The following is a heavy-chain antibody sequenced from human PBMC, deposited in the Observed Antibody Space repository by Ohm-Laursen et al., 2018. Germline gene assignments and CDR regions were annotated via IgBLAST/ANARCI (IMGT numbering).Heavy chain of an antibody. J-gene: IGHJ2*01. V-gene: IGHV3-7*01. CDR3: AREVAVAGINWYFDL. CDR1: GITFSSYA. D-gene: IGHD6-19*01. Sequence: SLRLSCAASGITFSSYAMNWVRQAPGKGLEWVANIKQDGSEKYYVDSVKGRFTISRDNAKNSLYLQMNSLRAEDTAVYYCAREVAVAGINWYFDLWGRGTLVTVSS. CDR2: IKQDGSEK.